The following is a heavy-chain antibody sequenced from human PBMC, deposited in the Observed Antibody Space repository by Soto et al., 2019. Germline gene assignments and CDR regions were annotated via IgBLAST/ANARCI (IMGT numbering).Heavy chain of an antibody. J-gene: IGHJ3*02. CDR3: AKDSPDCTNGVCYGGAFDI. V-gene: IGHV3-30*18. D-gene: IGHD2-8*01. CDR2: ISYDGSNK. CDR1: GFTFSSYG. Sequence: GGSLRLSYAASGFTFSSYGMHWVRQAPGKGLEWVAVISYDGSNKYYADSVKGRFTISRDNSRNTLYLQMNSLRAEDTAVYYCAKDSPDCTNGVCYGGAFDIWGQGTMVTVSS.